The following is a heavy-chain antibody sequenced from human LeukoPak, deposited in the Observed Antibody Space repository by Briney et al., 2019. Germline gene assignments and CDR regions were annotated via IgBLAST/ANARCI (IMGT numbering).Heavy chain of an antibody. CDR2: IYYSGST. Sequence: SETLSLTCTVSGGSISSYYWSWILQPPGKGLEWIGYIYYSGSTNYNPSLKSRVTISVDTSKNQFPLKLSSVTAADTAVYYCASNYYGSGSLDYWGQGNLVTVSS. D-gene: IGHD3-10*01. CDR3: ASNYYGSGSLDY. J-gene: IGHJ4*02. V-gene: IGHV4-59*08. CDR1: GGSISSYY.